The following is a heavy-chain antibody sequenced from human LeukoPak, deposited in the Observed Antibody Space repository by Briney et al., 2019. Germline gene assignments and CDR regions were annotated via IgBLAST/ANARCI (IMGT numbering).Heavy chain of an antibody. D-gene: IGHD6-6*01. V-gene: IGHV3-30*02. Sequence: GGSLRLSCAASGFTFDDYGMSWVRQAPGKGLEWVAFIRYDGSNKYYADSVKGRFTISRDNSKNTLYLQMNSLRAEDTAVYYCAKLYEQLAYYYYYYMDVWGKGTTVTVSS. J-gene: IGHJ6*03. CDR2: IRYDGSNK. CDR1: GFTFDDYG. CDR3: AKLYEQLAYYYYYYMDV.